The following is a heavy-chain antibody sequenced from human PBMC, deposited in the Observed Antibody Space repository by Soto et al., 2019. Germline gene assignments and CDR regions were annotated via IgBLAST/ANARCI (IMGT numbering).Heavy chain of an antibody. D-gene: IGHD3-22*01. CDR2: IYYSGST. V-gene: IGHV4-39*01. Sequence: SETLSLTCTVSGGYISSSSYYWGWIRQPPGKGLDWIGSIYYSGSTYYNPSLKSRVTISVDTSKNQFSLKLSSVTAADTAVYYCARHYDSSGYIGHYYYYGMDVWGQGTTVTVSS. J-gene: IGHJ6*02. CDR3: ARHYDSSGYIGHYYYYGMDV. CDR1: GGYISSSSYY.